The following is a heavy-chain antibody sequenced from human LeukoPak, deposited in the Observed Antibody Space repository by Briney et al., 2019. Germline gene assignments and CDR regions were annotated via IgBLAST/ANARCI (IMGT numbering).Heavy chain of an antibody. J-gene: IGHJ5*02. D-gene: IGHD3-16*01. V-gene: IGHV4-59*12. CDR1: GGSIISYY. CDR3: VRGPRSWFDP. CDR2: IHSSGST. Sequence: PSETLSLTCTVSGGSIISYYWSWIRQTPGKGLEWIAYIHSSGSTNYNPSLKSRVTISVDTSKNQFSLKLSSVTAADTAVYYCVRGPRSWFDPWGQGTLVTVSS.